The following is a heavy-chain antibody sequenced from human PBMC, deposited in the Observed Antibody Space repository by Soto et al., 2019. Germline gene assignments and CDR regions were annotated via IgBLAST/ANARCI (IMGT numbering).Heavy chain of an antibody. CDR2: ISYDGSNK. Sequence: PGGSLRLSCAASGFTFGSYGMHWVRQAPGKGLEWVAVISYDGSNKYYADSVKGRFTVSRDNSKNTLYLQMNSLRAEDTAVYYCAKDRRLYYYDSSGYPDNYGMDVWGQGTTVTVSS. CDR3: AKDRRLYYYDSSGYPDNYGMDV. J-gene: IGHJ6*02. CDR1: GFTFGSYG. V-gene: IGHV3-30*18. D-gene: IGHD3-22*01.